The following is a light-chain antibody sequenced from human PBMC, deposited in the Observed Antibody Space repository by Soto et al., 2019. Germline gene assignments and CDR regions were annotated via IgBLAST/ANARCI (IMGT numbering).Light chain of an antibody. V-gene: IGLV2-14*01. J-gene: IGLJ1*01. CDR3: SSSTSSSTYV. CDR2: EVS. CDR1: SSDVGGNTY. Sequence: QSALTQPASVSGSPGQSITISCTGTSSDVGGNTYVSWYQQRPGKAPKLMIYEVSNRPSGVSDRFSGSKSGNTASLTISGLQAEDEADYYCSSSTSSSTYVLGTGTKLTVL.